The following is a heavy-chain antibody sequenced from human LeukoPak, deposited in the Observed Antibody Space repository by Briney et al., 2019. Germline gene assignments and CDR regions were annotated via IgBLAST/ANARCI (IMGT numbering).Heavy chain of an antibody. V-gene: IGHV3-74*01. CDR1: GFTFNNYW. Sequence: GGSLRLSCAASGFTFNNYWIHWVRHTPGKGLVWISAISTDGSTTRYADSVKGRITISRDNAKNTVYLQMNNLRGEDTAVYYCTRDRTTVTLFDYWGQGTLVTVSS. CDR2: ISTDGSTT. J-gene: IGHJ4*02. D-gene: IGHD4-17*01. CDR3: TRDRTTVTLFDY.